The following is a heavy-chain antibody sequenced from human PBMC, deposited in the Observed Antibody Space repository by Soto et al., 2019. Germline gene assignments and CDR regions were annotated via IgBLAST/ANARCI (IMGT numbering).Heavy chain of an antibody. CDR2: LSSPGWST. CDR3: AKDQGFLEWIPQGGLDV. CDR1: GFTFRKYV. V-gene: IGHV3-23*01. J-gene: IGHJ6*02. D-gene: IGHD3-3*01. Sequence: EVQLLESGGGLAQPGGSLRLSCEVSGFTFRKYVMTWVRQAPGQGLEWVSSLSSPGWSTYYADSVKGRFTVSRDNAKNTLFLQMNSLRADDTAIYDCAKDQGFLEWIPQGGLDVWGPGTTVAVSS.